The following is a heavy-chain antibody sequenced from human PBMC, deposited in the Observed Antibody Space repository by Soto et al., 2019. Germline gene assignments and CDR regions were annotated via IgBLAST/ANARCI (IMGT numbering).Heavy chain of an antibody. Sequence: GGSLRLSCSASGFYFNIFAMNWVRQAPGKGLEWVSGISGGGGSTYYADSVKGRFTISRDNSKNTLYLQINSLRAEDTAVYYCAKDPTSYDSSAQFDSWGQGT. CDR3: AKDPTSYDSSAQFDS. D-gene: IGHD3-22*01. J-gene: IGHJ4*02. CDR1: GFYFNIFA. V-gene: IGHV3-23*01. CDR2: ISGGGGST.